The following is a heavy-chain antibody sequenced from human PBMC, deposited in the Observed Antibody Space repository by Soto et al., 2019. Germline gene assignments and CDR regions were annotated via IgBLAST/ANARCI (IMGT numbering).Heavy chain of an antibody. V-gene: IGHV1-18*01. D-gene: IGHD2-2*01. CDR3: AGGIRVGQGFYY. J-gene: IGHJ4*02. CDR1: GDTFASYG. Sequence: QVQLVQSGAEVKKPGASVKVSCKASGDTFASYGISWVRQAPGQGLEWMGWISVNSGNTNYAQNFQDRVTMTTDTSTTTVFMELRSLRSYDTAVSYCAGGIRVGQGFYYWGQGTLVTVSA. CDR2: ISVNSGNT.